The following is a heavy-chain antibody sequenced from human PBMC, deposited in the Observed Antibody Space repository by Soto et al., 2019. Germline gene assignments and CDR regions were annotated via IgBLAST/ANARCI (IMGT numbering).Heavy chain of an antibody. D-gene: IGHD3-22*01. CDR1: GYTFSSNG. CDR3: ARDGRYFDSNGYFDY. CDR2: ISAYDGKT. Sequence: QVQLVQSGSAMRKPGASVKVSCKTGGYTFSSNGVSWLRQAPGQGLEWMGWISAYDGKTKYADNVQGRVTMTIDTSTTTAYLELRSLKSEDTAVYYCARDGRYFDSNGYFDYWGQGTLVTVS. V-gene: IGHV1-18*01. J-gene: IGHJ4*02.